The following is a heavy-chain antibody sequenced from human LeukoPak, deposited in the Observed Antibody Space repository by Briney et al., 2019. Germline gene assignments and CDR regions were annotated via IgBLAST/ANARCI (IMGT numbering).Heavy chain of an antibody. V-gene: IGHV3-7*01. CDR2: VKEDGTTK. D-gene: IGHD2/OR15-2a*01. Sequence: GGSLRLSCAASGFSFTNYWMSWVRQAPGKGLEWVANVKEDGTTKQYVDSVKGRFTISRDNAKNSLYLQMDSLRAEDTAVYYCVRDPRSIVLGYYYYYMDVWGKGTTVTVSS. J-gene: IGHJ6*03. CDR3: VRDPRSIVLGYYYYYMDV. CDR1: GFSFTNYW.